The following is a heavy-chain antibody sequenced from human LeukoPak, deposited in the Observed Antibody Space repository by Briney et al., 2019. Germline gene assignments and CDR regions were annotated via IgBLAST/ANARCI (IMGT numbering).Heavy chain of an antibody. CDR2: IYPGDSDT. CDR1: GYSFTSYW. J-gene: IGHJ6*03. V-gene: IGHV5-51*01. CDR3: ARHRAYCGGDCYSGHYYYYYMDV. D-gene: IGHD2-21*02. Sequence: GESLKISCKGSGYSFTSYWIGWVRQMPGKGLEWMGIIYPGDSDTRYSPSFQGQVTISADKSISTAYLQWSSLKASDTAMYYCARHRAYCGGDCYSGHYYYYYMDVWGKGTTVTVSS.